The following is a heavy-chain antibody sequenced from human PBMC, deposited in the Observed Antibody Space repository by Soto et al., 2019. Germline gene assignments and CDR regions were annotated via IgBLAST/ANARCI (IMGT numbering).Heavy chain of an antibody. V-gene: IGHV5-51*01. CDR3: ARRGTLSGRDAFDV. CDR2: VYVSDSET. CDR1: GYYSSSYW. D-gene: IGHD5-12*01. J-gene: IGHJ3*01. Sequence: GESLKISCRGSGYYSSSYWIAWVRQMSGKGLEWVGSVYVSDSETKYSPSFQGQVTISADKYTNTAYLYWSSLKASDTAMHYCARRGTLSGRDAFDVWGEGTMVTVSS.